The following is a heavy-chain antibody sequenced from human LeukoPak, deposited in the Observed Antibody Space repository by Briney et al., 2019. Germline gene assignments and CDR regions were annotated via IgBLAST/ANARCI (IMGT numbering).Heavy chain of an antibody. D-gene: IGHD3-22*01. V-gene: IGHV3-30*18. CDR3: AKTGGPDSSGYHFDY. CDR2: ISYDGSNK. Sequence: PGGSLRLSCAASEFTFSSYGMHWVRQAPGKGLEWVAVISYDGSNKYYADSVKGRFTISRDNSKNTLYLQMNSLRAEDTAVYYCAKTGGPDSSGYHFDYWGQGTPVTVSS. J-gene: IGHJ4*02. CDR1: EFTFSSYG.